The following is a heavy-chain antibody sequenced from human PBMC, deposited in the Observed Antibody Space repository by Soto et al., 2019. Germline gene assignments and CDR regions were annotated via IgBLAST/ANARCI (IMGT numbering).Heavy chain of an antibody. D-gene: IGHD4-17*01. V-gene: IGHV3-21*01. CDR2: IRSTSSYI. Sequence: GGSLRVSCAAFGFTFSDYSMTWVRQAPGKGLEWVSSIRSTSSYIYYADSVKGRFTISRDNAKNSLYLQMNSLRAEDTAVYYCARKGYGDYGGMDVWGQGATVTVSS. CDR3: ARKGYGDYGGMDV. J-gene: IGHJ6*02. CDR1: GFTFSDYS.